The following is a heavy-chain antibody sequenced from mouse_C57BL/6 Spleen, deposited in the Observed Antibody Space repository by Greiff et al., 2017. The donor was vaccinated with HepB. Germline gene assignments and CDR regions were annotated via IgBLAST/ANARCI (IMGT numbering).Heavy chain of an antibody. V-gene: IGHV1-82*01. CDR1: GYAFSSSW. CDR3: ARGGNLGPFAY. CDR2: IYPGDGDT. Sequence: QVQLQQSGPELVKPGASVKISCKASGYAFSSSWMNWVKQRPGKGLEWIGRIYPGDGDTNYNGKFKGKATLTADKSSSTAYMQLSSLTSEDSAVYFCARGGNLGPFAYWGQGTLVTVSA. D-gene: IGHD4-1*01. J-gene: IGHJ3*01.